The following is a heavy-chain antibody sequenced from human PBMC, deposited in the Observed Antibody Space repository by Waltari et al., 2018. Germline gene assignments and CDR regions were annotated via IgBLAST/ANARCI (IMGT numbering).Heavy chain of an antibody. Sequence: EVQLVESGGGLVQPGGSLRLSCAASGFTFSSYAMSWVRQAPGKGLGWVSAISGSGVSTYYADSVKCRFTISRDNSNNTLYLQMNSLRAEDTAVYYCAKRGGIAAAGTAEYFQHWGQGTLVTVSS. D-gene: IGHD6-13*01. CDR2: ISGSGVST. CDR3: AKRGGIAAAGTAEYFQH. CDR1: GFTFSSYA. V-gene: IGHV3-23*04. J-gene: IGHJ1*01.